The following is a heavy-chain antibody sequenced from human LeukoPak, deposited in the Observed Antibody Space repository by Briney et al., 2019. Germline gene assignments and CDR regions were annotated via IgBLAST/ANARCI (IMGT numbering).Heavy chain of an antibody. CDR2: IYYSGST. Sequence: PSETLSLTCTVSGGSISSYYWSWIRQPPGKGLEWIGYIYYSGSTNYNPSLKSRVTISVDTSKNQFSLKLSSVTAADTAVYYCARGSQRYYGDYLRDFDYWGQGTLVTVSS. CDR1: GGSISSYY. J-gene: IGHJ4*02. CDR3: ARGSQRYYGDYLRDFDY. V-gene: IGHV4-59*01. D-gene: IGHD4-17*01.